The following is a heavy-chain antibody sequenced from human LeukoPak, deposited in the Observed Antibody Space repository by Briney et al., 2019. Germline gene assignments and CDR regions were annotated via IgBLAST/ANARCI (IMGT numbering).Heavy chain of an antibody. CDR1: GGSISTYF. V-gene: IGHV4-59*01. Sequence: KPSETLSLTCIVSGGSISTYFWSWIRQPPGKGPVWIGYIYYSGSTSYNPSLKSRVTISVDTSKNQFSLKLSSVTAADTAVYFCARSSGRSAWFDPWGQGTLVTVSS. J-gene: IGHJ5*02. CDR3: ARSSGRSAWFDP. D-gene: IGHD2-15*01. CDR2: IYYSGST.